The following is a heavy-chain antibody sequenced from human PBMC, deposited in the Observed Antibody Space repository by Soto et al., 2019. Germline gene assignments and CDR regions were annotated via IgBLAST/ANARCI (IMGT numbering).Heavy chain of an antibody. CDR3: ARDYGMVPSEY. Sequence: PGRSLRLSCAASGYTVSSIDMSWVRQAPGKGLEWVSVIYSGGSTYYVDSVTGRLTISRHNSNNTLYLQMRSLRAEDKAVSYCARDYGMVPSEYWGQGTLVTVSS. CDR2: IYSGGST. D-gene: IGHD1-26*01. V-gene: IGHV3-53*01. CDR1: GYTVSSID. J-gene: IGHJ4*02.